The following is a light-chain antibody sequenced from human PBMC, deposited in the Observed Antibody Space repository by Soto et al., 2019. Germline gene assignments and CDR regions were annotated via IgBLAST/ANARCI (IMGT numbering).Light chain of an antibody. CDR1: SSDIGNYNY. CDR3: TSYTSSITYV. CDR2: EVS. V-gene: IGLV2-14*01. Sequence: QSVLTQPTSVSGSPGQSITISCTGTSSDIGNYNYVSWYQQHPGKAPKLLIYEVSYRPSGVSNRFSGSKSGNAASLTISGLQAEDEADYYCTSYTSSITYVFGTGTKLTVL. J-gene: IGLJ1*01.